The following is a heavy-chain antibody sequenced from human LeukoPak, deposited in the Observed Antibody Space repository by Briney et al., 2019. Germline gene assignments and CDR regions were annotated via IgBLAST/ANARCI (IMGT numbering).Heavy chain of an antibody. D-gene: IGHD6-13*01. CDR2: INPNSGGT. CDR1: GYTFTGYY. V-gene: IGHV1-2*02. J-gene: IGHJ3*02. Sequence: ASVKVSCKASGYTFTGYYMHWVRQAPGQGLEWMGWINPNSGGTNYAQKFQGRVIMTRNTSISTAYMELSSLRSEDTAVYYCTRGFLKVAAAEDIWGQGTMVTVSS. CDR3: TRGFLKVAAAEDI.